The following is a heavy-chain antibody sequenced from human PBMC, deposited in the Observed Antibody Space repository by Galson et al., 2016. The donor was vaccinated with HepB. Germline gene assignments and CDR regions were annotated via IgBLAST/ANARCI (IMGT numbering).Heavy chain of an antibody. V-gene: IGHV2-5*02. D-gene: IGHD6-13*01. CDR3: AHLAAAGGIYFDY. Sequence: PALVKPTQTLTLTCTFSGFSLSTSRMGVGWIRQSPGKALEWLAVIYWDDDTRYSPSLKSRLTITKDTSKNQVVLTMTTVDPVDTATYYCAHLAAAGGIYFDYWGQGTLVTVSS. CDR2: IYWDDDT. J-gene: IGHJ4*02. CDR1: GFSLSTSRMG.